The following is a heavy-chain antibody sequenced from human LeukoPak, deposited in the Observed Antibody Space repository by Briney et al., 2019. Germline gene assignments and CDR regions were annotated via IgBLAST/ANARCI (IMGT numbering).Heavy chain of an antibody. CDR3: ARLRYWSSTSCYAGMRGYFDY. CDR2: IIPIFGTA. D-gene: IGHD2-2*01. CDR1: GGTFSSYA. Sequence: SVKVSCQASGGTFSSYAISWVRQAPGQGLEWMGGIIPIFGTANYAQKFQGRVTITADKSTSTAYMELSSLRSEDTAVYYCARLRYWSSTSCYAGMRGYFDYWGQGTLVTVSS. J-gene: IGHJ4*02. V-gene: IGHV1-69*06.